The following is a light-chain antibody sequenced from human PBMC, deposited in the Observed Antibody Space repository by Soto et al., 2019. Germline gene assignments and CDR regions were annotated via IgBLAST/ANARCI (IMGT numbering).Light chain of an antibody. CDR1: QDISNY. J-gene: IGKJ4*01. V-gene: IGKV1-33*01. CDR3: QQYDNLPLT. CDR2: DAS. Sequence: DIQMTQSPSSVSASVGDRVTITCQASQDISNYLNWYQQKPGKAPKLLIYDASNLEPGVPSRFSGSGAGTDFTFTISSLQPEDIATYYCQQYDNLPLTFGGGTKVEIK.